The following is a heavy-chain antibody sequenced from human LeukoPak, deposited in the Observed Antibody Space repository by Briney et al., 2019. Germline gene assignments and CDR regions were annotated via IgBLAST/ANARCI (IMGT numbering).Heavy chain of an antibody. J-gene: IGHJ4*02. CDR3: AKAPKGSGYRPSVY. CDR1: GFTFSSYA. Sequence: GGSLTLSCAASGFTFSSYAMSWVRQAPGKGLEWVSAISGSGGSTYYADSVKGRFTISRDNSKNTLYLQMNSLRAEDTAVYYCAKAPKGSGYRPSVYWGQGTLVTVSS. V-gene: IGHV3-23*01. CDR2: ISGSGGST. D-gene: IGHD3-3*01.